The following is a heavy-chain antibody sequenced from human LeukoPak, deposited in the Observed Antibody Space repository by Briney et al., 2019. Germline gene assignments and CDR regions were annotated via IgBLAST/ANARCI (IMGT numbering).Heavy chain of an antibody. CDR3: GGYNSGSYLYYFDY. D-gene: IGHD1-26*01. J-gene: IGHJ4*02. V-gene: IGHV1-69*05. CDR1: GGTFSSYA. Sequence: ASVKVSCKASGGTFSSYAISWVRQAPGQGLEWMGGIIPIFGTANYAQKFQGRVTITTDESTSTAYMELSSLRSEDTAVYYCGGYNSGSYLYYFDYWGQGTLVTVSS. CDR2: IIPIFGTA.